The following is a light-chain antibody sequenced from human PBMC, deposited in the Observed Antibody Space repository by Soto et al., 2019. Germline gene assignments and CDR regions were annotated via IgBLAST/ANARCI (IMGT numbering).Light chain of an antibody. V-gene: IGLV2-14*01. CDR1: SSDVGGYNY. Sequence: QSVLTQPASVSGSPGQSITISCTGTSSDVGGYNYVSWYQQHPGKAPKLMIYEVSNRPSGVSNRFSGSKSGNTASLTISGLPAEDEADYYCSSYTRSSIDYVFGTGTKLTVL. J-gene: IGLJ1*01. CDR3: SSYTRSSIDYV. CDR2: EVS.